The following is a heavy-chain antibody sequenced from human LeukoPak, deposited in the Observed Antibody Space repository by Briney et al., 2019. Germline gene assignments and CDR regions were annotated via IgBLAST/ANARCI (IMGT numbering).Heavy chain of an antibody. V-gene: IGHV3-23*01. J-gene: IGHJ4*02. CDR1: GFTFISYG. Sequence: GGTLRLSCAASGFTFISYGMSWVRQAPGKGLEWVSAISGSGGSTYYADSVKGRFTISRDNAKNTLFLQINSLRAEDTAVYYCAREILAPGKTHDYWGQGTLITVSS. CDR2: ISGSGGST. CDR3: AREILAPGKTHDY.